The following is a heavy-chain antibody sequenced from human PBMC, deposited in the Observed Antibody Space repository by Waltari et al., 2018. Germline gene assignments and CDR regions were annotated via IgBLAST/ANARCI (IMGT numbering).Heavy chain of an antibody. CDR3: ATYIGASVGTAAFDV. V-gene: IGHV4-39*01. J-gene: IGHJ3*01. CDR1: GVSLTSNRHY. D-gene: IGHD5-12*01. Sequence: QLQLQESGPGLVQPSETLSLTCSVSGVSLTSNRHYWGWIRQPPGQGLEWIATMSYSGATYNSPSLESRVTVSRDTSKNQLSLKLASVTAADTAVYYCATYIGASVGTAAFDVWGQGTMVTVSS. CDR2: MSYSGAT.